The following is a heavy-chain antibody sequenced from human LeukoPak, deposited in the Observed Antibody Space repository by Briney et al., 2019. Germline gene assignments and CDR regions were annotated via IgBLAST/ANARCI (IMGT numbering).Heavy chain of an antibody. J-gene: IGHJ4*02. CDR3: ARRPYDYIWGSYRYSFDY. CDR2: IYYSGST. V-gene: IGHV4-59*08. CDR1: GGSISSYY. D-gene: IGHD3-16*02. Sequence: SETLSLTCTVSGGSISSYYWSWIRQPPGKGLEWIGYIYYSGSTNYNPSLKSRVTISVDTSKNQFSLKLSSVTAADTAVYYCARRPYDYIWGSYRYSFDYWGQGTLVTVSS.